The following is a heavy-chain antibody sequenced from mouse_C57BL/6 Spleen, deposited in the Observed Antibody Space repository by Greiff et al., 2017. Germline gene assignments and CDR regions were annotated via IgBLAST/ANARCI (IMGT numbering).Heavy chain of an antibody. J-gene: IGHJ4*01. V-gene: IGHV1-64*01. Sequence: QVQLQQPGAELVKPGASVKLSCKASGYTFTSYWMHWVKQRPGQGLEWIGMIHPNSGSTNYNEKCKSKATLTVDKSSSTAYMQLSSLTSEDSAVYYCARSRYYAMDYWGQGTSVTVSS. CDR3: ARSRYYAMDY. CDR2: IHPNSGST. CDR1: GYTFTSYW.